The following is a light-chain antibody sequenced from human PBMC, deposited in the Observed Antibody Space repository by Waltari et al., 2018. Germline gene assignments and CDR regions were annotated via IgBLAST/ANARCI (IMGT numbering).Light chain of an antibody. CDR1: ENINNY. CDR2: KAS. Sequence: DIPMAQSPSSLSASVGDRVTITCRASENINNYINWYQHQPGKAPKLLIYKASTLQGGVPSRFSGSGSGTDYTFTISGLQSEDVATYYCQHNFGVPLTFGGGTKVEIK. V-gene: IGKV1-39*01. CDR3: QHNFGVPLT. J-gene: IGKJ4*01.